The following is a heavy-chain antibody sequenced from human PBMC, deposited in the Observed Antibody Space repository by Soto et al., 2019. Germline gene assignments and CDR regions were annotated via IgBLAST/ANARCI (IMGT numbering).Heavy chain of an antibody. CDR2: ISSSSSYI. V-gene: IGHV3-21*01. D-gene: IGHD3-3*01. J-gene: IGHJ5*02. CDR3: ARDPSSPYDFWSGYYTSSWFDP. CDR1: GFTFSSYS. Sequence: GGSLRLSCAASGFTFSSYSMNWVRQAPGKGLEWVSSISSSSSYIYYADSVKGRFTISRDNAKNSLYLQMNSLRAEDTAVYYCARDPSSPYDFWSGYYTSSWFDPWGQGTLVTVSS.